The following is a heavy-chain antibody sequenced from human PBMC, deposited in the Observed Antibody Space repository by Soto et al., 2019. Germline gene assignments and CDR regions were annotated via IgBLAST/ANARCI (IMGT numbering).Heavy chain of an antibody. CDR2: VSPYNGKT. Sequence: QDQLVQSGVEVKKPGASVKVSCKASGYTFINYGIHWVRQAPGQGLAWMGGVSPYNGKTRYTQKLHGRITMAADTSLGTAYMELRSLTYDDTALYYCARRFGDTSSAAGFDLWGQGTLVTVSS. D-gene: IGHD4-17*01. V-gene: IGHV1-18*01. J-gene: IGHJ4*02. CDR1: GYTFINYG. CDR3: ARRFGDTSSAAGFDL.